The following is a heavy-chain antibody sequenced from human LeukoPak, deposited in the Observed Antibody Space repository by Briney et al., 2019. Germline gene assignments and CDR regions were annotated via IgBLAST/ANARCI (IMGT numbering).Heavy chain of an antibody. CDR3: ARGLGVNWFDP. D-gene: IGHD4-23*01. J-gene: IGHJ5*02. Sequence: SETLSLTCTVSGGSISSYYWGWLRQPPGKGLEWIGSIYHSGSTFYNPSLKSRVTISVDTSKNQFSLKLSSVTAADTAVYYCARGLGVNWFDPWGEGTLVTVS. CDR2: IYHSGST. V-gene: IGHV4-38-2*02. CDR1: GGSISSYY.